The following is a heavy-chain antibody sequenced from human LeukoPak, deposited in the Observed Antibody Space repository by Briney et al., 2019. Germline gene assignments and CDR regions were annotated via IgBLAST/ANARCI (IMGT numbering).Heavy chain of an antibody. Sequence: SETLSLTCTVSGGSTSSSSYYWGWVRQPPGAGLEWIGTISYSGSTYYNPSLKSRVTISVDTSKNQFSLKLSSVTAADTAVYYCTRGLTVAGTASWGQGTLVTVSS. D-gene: IGHD6-19*01. J-gene: IGHJ5*02. CDR3: TRGLTVAGTAS. CDR2: ISYSGST. CDR1: GGSTSSSSYY. V-gene: IGHV4-39*01.